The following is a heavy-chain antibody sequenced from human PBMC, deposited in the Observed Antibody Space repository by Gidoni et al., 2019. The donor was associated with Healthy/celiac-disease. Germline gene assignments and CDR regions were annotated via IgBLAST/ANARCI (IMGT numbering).Heavy chain of an antibody. CDR1: GYSLTSYW. J-gene: IGHJ4*02. CDR3: ARLVPVTTSYYFDY. CDR2: IYPGDSDT. D-gene: IGHD4-4*01. Sequence: EVQLVQSGAEVKKPGESLKISCKCSGYSLTSYWIGWVLQMPGKGLEWMGIIYPGDSDTRSSPSFQGQVTISADKSISTAYLQWSSLKASDTAMYYCARLVPVTTSYYFDYWGQGTLVTVSS. V-gene: IGHV5-51*01.